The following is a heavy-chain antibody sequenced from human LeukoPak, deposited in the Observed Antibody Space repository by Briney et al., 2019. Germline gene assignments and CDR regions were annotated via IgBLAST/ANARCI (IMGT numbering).Heavy chain of an antibody. CDR3: AKSGSYSPNDAFDI. J-gene: IGHJ3*02. V-gene: IGHV3-7*03. CDR2: IKHDGSEE. CDR1: GITFSSLW. D-gene: IGHD1-26*01. Sequence: GSLRLSCAASGITFSSLWMSWFRQAPGKGLEWVADIKHDGSEEHYVASVKGRFTISRDNAKLYLQMNSLRAEDTAVYYCAKSGSYSPNDAFDIWGQGTMVTVSS.